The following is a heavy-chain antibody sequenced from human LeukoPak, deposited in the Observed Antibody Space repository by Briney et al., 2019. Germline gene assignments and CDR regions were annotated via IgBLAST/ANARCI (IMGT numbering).Heavy chain of an antibody. Sequence: ASVKVSCKASGYTFTGYYMHWVRQAPGQGLEWMGWINPNSGGTNYAQKFQGRVTMTRDTSTSTAYMELSRLRSDDTAVYYCARVTRGIAVAGTEGFGYWGQGTLVTVSS. D-gene: IGHD6-19*01. CDR3: ARVTRGIAVAGTEGFGY. J-gene: IGHJ4*02. CDR2: INPNSGGT. V-gene: IGHV1-2*02. CDR1: GYTFTGYY.